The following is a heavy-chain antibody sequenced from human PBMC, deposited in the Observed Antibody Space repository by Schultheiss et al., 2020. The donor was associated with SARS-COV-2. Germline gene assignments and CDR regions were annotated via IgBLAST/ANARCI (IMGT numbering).Heavy chain of an antibody. CDR2: ISWNSGSI. Sequence: GGSLRLSCAASGFTFDDYAMHWVRQAPGKGLEWVSGISWNSGSIGYADSVKGRFTISRDNAKNSLYLQMNSLRAEDTALYYCARENEDYYDSSGSLDYWGQGTLVTVSS. CDR1: GFTFDDYA. J-gene: IGHJ4*02. D-gene: IGHD3-22*01. CDR3: ARENEDYYDSSGSLDY. V-gene: IGHV3-9*01.